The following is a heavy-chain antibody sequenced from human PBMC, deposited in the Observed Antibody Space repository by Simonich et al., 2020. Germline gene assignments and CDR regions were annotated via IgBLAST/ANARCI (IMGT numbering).Heavy chain of an antibody. V-gene: IGHV3-7*01. CDR2: IKQDGSEK. CDR1: GFTFSSYW. Sequence: EVQLVESGGGLVQPGGSLRLSCAASGFTFSSYWMSWVRQAPGKGREWVANIKQDGSEKYYVDSVKGRFTISRDNAKNSLYLQMNSLRAEDTAVYYCARDGLGTAYYYMDVWGKGTTVTVSS. D-gene: IGHD7-27*01. J-gene: IGHJ6*03. CDR3: ARDGLGTAYYYMDV.